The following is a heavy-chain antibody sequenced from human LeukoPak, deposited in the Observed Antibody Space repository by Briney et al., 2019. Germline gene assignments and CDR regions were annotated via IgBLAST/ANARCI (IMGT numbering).Heavy chain of an antibody. J-gene: IGHJ4*02. CDR2: ISSSSSYI. D-gene: IGHD2-15*01. CDR1: GFTFSSYS. CDR3: TKIGYCSGGSCYTLSGY. Sequence: GGSLRLSCAASGFTFSSYSMNWVRQAPGKGLEWVSSISSSSSYIYYADSVKGRFTISRDNAKNSLYLQMNSLRAEDTAVYYCTKIGYCSGGSCYTLSGYWGQGTLVTVSS. V-gene: IGHV3-21*01.